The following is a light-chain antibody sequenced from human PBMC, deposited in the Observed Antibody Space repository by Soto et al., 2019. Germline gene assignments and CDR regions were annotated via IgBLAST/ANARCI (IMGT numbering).Light chain of an antibody. J-gene: IGKJ2*01. CDR3: QQYGSSPYT. CDR1: QSVSSSY. Sequence: EIVLTQSPGTLSLSPGERATLSCRASQSVSSSYLAWYQQKPGQAPRLLIYGASNRATGIPDRFSGSGSGTDFTLTISRLEPEDFAVYYCQQYGSSPYTFGQGIKLEIK. V-gene: IGKV3-20*01. CDR2: GAS.